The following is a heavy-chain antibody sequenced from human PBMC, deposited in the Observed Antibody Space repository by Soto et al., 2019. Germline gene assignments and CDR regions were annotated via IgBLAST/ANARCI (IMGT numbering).Heavy chain of an antibody. J-gene: IGHJ6*03. V-gene: IGHV4-34*01. CDR3: ARDPHYGDYKDYYYMDV. CDR2: INHSGST. Sequence: PSETLSLTCAVYGGSFSGFYWSWIRQPPEKGLEWIGEINHSGSTINNLSLKSRVTMSADTSKNQFPLRLSSVTAADTAVYYCARDPHYGDYKDYYYMDVWGKGTTVTVS. D-gene: IGHD4-17*01. CDR1: GGSFSGFY.